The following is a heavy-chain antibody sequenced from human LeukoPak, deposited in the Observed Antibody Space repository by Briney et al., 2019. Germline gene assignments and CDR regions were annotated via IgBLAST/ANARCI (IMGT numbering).Heavy chain of an antibody. J-gene: IGHJ6*03. CDR3: ARAVAGLYYYYMDV. Sequence: PGESLRLSCAASGFTFTTYWMTWVRQAPGKGLEWVANINQDGTEKYYVDAVKGRFTISRDNAKNSLYLQMNSLRAEDTAVYYCARAVAGLYYYYMDVWGKGTTVTVSS. CDR2: INQDGTEK. V-gene: IGHV3-7*04. CDR1: GFTFTTYW. D-gene: IGHD6-19*01.